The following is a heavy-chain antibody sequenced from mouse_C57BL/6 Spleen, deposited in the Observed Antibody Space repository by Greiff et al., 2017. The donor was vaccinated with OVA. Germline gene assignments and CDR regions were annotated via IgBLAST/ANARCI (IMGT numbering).Heavy chain of an antibody. J-gene: IGHJ4*01. Sequence: QVQLQQPGAELVRPGSSVKLSCKASGYTFTSYWMDWVKQRPGQGLEWIGNIYPSDSETHYNQKFKDKATLTVDKSSSTAYMQLSSLTSEDSAVYYCARSGGYYAMDYWGQGTSVTVSS. CDR3: ARSGGYYAMDY. CDR1: GYTFTSYW. V-gene: IGHV1-61*01. D-gene: IGHD3-2*02. CDR2: IYPSDSET.